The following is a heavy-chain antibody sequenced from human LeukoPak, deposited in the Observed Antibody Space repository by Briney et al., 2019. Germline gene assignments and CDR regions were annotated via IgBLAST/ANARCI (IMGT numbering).Heavy chain of an antibody. J-gene: IGHJ5*02. D-gene: IGHD3-3*01. V-gene: IGHV4-39*07. CDR1: GGSISGSRYY. CDR3: ARDGEWTDNGWFDP. CDR2: MHYSGNFYSGSA. Sequence: PSETLSLTCTVSGGSISGSRYYWAWIRQPPGKGLEWIGSMHYSGNFYSGSAYYNPSLRSRVTISVDTSKNQFSLKLSSVTAADTAVCYCARDGEWTDNGWFDPWGQGTLVTVSS.